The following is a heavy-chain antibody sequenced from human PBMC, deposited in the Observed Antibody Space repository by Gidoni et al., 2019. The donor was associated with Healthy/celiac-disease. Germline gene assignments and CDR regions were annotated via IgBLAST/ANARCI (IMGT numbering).Heavy chain of an antibody. CDR2: ISSSSSTI. CDR3: ARLSPLGDGYYISLDY. V-gene: IGHV3-48*02. Sequence: EVQLVESGGGLVQPGGSLRLPCAASGFTFSSYSMNWVRQAPGKGLEWVSYISSSSSTIYYADSVKGRFTISRDNAKNSLYLQMNSLRDEDTAVYYCARLSPLGDGYYISLDYWGQGTLVTVSS. CDR1: GFTFSSYS. J-gene: IGHJ4*02. D-gene: IGHD3-3*01.